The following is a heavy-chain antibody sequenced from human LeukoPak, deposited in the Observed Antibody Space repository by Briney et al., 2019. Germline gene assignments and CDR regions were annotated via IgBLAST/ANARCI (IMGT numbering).Heavy chain of an antibody. Sequence: GGSLRLSCAASGFTFSSYWMHWVRQAPGKGLVWVSHIKTDGSSTNYAESVKGRFTISRDNAKNSVSLQMNSLRAEDTAVYYCASGSYGSGFYYFYYMDVWGKGTTVTVSS. CDR3: ASGSYGSGFYYFYYMDV. D-gene: IGHD3-10*01. CDR2: IKTDGSST. CDR1: GFTFSSYW. V-gene: IGHV3-74*01. J-gene: IGHJ6*03.